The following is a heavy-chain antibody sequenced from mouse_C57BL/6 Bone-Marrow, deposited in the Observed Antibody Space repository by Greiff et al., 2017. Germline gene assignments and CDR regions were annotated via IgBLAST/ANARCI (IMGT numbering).Heavy chain of an antibody. CDR1: GYSFTGYY. CDR2: IYPYNGVS. J-gene: IGHJ1*03. D-gene: IGHD2-3*01. Sequence: VQLQQSGPELVKPGASVKISCKASGYSFTGYYMHWVKQSHGNILDCIGYIYPYNGVSSYNQKFKGKATLTVDKSSSTAYMELRSLTSEDSAVYYCARGGYYEEFLHWYFDVWGTGTTVTVSS. V-gene: IGHV1-31*01. CDR3: ARGGYYEEFLHWYFDV.